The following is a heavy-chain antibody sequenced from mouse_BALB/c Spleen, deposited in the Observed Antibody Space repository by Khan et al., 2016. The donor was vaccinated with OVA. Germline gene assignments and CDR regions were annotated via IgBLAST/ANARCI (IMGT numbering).Heavy chain of an antibody. V-gene: IGHV9-2-1*01. CDR3: AGGGGSYAMNY. Sequence: QIQLVQSGPELKKPGETVKISCKASGYTFTDYSMHWVKQAPGKGLKWMGWINTETGEPTYADDFKGRFAFSLETSASTAYLQINKLKNEDTATYFCAGGGGSYAMNYWGQGTSVTVSS. CDR1: GYTFTDYS. CDR2: INTETGEP. J-gene: IGHJ4*01.